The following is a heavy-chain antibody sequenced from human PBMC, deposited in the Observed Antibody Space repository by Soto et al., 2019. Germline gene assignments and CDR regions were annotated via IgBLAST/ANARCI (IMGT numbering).Heavy chain of an antibody. V-gene: IGHV3-33*01. CDR3: ARDLNGPRGFPYCSGGSCYSYYYGMDV. CDR1: GFTFSSYG. D-gene: IGHD2-15*01. Sequence: QVQLVESGGGVVQPGRSLRLSCAASGFTFSSYGMHWVRQAPGKGLEWVAVIWYDGSNKYYADSVKGRFTISRDNSKNTLYLQMNSLRAEDTAVYYCARDLNGPRGFPYCSGGSCYSYYYGMDVWGQGTTVTVSS. CDR2: IWYDGSNK. J-gene: IGHJ6*02.